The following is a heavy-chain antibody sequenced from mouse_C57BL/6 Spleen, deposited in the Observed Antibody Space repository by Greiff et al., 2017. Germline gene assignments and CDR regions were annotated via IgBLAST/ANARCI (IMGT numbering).Heavy chain of an antibody. J-gene: IGHJ2*01. D-gene: IGHD1-1*01. Sequence: QVQLKQPGTELVKPGASVKLSCKASGYTFTSYWMHWVKQRPGQGLEWIGNINPSNGGTNYNEKFKSKATLTVDKSSSTAYMQLSSLTSEDSAVYYCARGVLLRSHYFDYWGQGTTRTVSS. CDR2: INPSNGGT. CDR1: GYTFTSYW. CDR3: ARGVLLRSHYFDY. V-gene: IGHV1-53*01.